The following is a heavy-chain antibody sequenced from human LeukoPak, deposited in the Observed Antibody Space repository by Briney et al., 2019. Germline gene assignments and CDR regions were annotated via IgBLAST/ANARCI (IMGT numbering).Heavy chain of an antibody. CDR2: IYPGDSDT. CDR1: GYRFSSYW. J-gene: IGHJ3*02. Sequence: GESLKISCKGSGYRFSSYWIAWVRQMPGKGLEWMGIIYPGDSDTRYSPSFQGQVTISADKSISPAYLQWSSLKASNTAMYYCARLGYCSDGSCYSRTHDAFDIWGQGTMVTVSS. V-gene: IGHV5-51*01. D-gene: IGHD2-15*01. CDR3: ARLGYCSDGSCYSRTHDAFDI.